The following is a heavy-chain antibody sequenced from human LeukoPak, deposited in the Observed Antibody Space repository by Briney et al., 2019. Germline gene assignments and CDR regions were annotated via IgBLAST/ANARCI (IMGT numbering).Heavy chain of an antibody. J-gene: IGHJ5*02. CDR3: ARDLASLSGGDYGGS. V-gene: IGHV3-53*01. CDR2: IYSGGSI. D-gene: IGHD2-21*02. CDR1: GFSVSDNY. Sequence: GGSLRLSCAASGFSVSDNYMSWVRQAPGKGLECVSVIYSGGSIYYADSVKGRFTISRDNSKNTLYLQMNRLRVEDSAVYYCARDLASLSGGDYGGSWGQGTLVTVSS.